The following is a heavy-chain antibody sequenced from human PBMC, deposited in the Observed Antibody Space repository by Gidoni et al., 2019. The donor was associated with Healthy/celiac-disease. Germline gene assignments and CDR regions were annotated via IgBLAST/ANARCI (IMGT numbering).Heavy chain of an antibody. J-gene: IGHJ6*03. CDR2: IIPTFGTE. D-gene: IGHD4-17*01. Sequence: QVQLVQSGAAVKKPGSSVKVSCKASGGTFSSYAISWVRQAPGQGLEWMGGIIPTFGTEMFAQKFLGRVTIIADESTSTAYMELRSRRSEDTAVYYGARALSGDYYYYMDVWGKGTTVTVSS. CDR1: GGTFSSYA. CDR3: ARALSGDYYYYMDV. V-gene: IGHV1-69*01.